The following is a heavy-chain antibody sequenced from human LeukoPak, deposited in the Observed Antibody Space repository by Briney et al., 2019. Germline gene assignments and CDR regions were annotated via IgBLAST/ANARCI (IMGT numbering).Heavy chain of an antibody. Sequence: PGGSLRLSCAASGFTFSSYAMSWVRQAPGKGLEWVSDISGSGDSTYYADSVKGRFTISRDNSKNTLYLQMNSLRAEDTAVYYCAKPQGPYCSSTSCYSGVDCWGQGTLVTVSS. V-gene: IGHV3-23*01. CDR3: AKPQGPYCSSTSCYSGVDC. J-gene: IGHJ4*02. D-gene: IGHD2-2*01. CDR2: ISGSGDST. CDR1: GFTFSSYA.